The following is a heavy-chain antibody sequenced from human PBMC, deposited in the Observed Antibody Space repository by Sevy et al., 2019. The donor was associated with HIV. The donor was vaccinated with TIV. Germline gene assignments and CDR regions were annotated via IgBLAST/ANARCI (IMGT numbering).Heavy chain of an antibody. CDR2: ISYDGSNK. CDR3: AKELGYCSSTSCQGEPPHGGDAFDI. D-gene: IGHD2-2*01. V-gene: IGHV3-30*18. J-gene: IGHJ3*02. Sequence: GGSVRLSCAASGFTFSSYGMHWVRQAPGKGLEWVAVISYDGSNKYYADSVKGRFTISRDNSKNTLYLQMNSLRAEDTAVYYCAKELGYCSSTSCQGEPPHGGDAFDIWGQGTMVTVSS. CDR1: GFTFSSYG.